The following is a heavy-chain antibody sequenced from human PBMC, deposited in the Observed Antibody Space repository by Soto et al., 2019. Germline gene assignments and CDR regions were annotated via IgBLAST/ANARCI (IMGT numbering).Heavy chain of an antibody. Sequence: KAPRLAITCRALCWVQHENGKGLEWMGWISAYNGNTNYAQKLQGRVTMTTDTSTSTAYMELRSLRSDDTAVYYCARGGDIVTYGDYWGQGTLVTVSS. CDR1: RLAITCRA. CDR2: ISAYNGNT. V-gene: IGHV1-18*01. J-gene: IGHJ4*02. CDR3: ARGGDIVTYGDY. D-gene: IGHD5-12*01.